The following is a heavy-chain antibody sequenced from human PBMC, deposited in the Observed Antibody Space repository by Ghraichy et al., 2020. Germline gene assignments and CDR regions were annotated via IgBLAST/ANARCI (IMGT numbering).Heavy chain of an antibody. J-gene: IGHJ4*02. D-gene: IGHD6-13*01. V-gene: IGHV4-39*07. Sequence: SETLSLTCTVSGGSISSSSYYWGWIRQPPGKGLEWIGSIYYSGSTYYNPSLKSRVTISVDTSKNQFSLKLSSVTAADTAVYYCARSGGVSSSWYYARGSYFDYWGQGTLVTVSS. CDR1: GGSISSSSYY. CDR2: IYYSGST. CDR3: ARSGGVSSSWYYARGSYFDY.